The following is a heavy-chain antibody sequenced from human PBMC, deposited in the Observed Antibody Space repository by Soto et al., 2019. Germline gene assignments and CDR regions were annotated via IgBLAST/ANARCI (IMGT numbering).Heavy chain of an antibody. D-gene: IGHD2-2*02. CDR1: GGTFSSYA. J-gene: IGHJ6*02. CDR2: IIPIFGTA. Sequence: QVQLVQSGAEVKKPGSSVKVSCKASGGTFSSYAISWVRQAPGQGLEWMGGIIPIFGTANYAQKFQGRVTITADESTSTAYMELSSLRSEDTAVYYCARVSPDIVVVPAAIVPDIGYYYYGMDVWGQGTTVTVSS. CDR3: ARVSPDIVVVPAAIVPDIGYYYYGMDV. V-gene: IGHV1-69*01.